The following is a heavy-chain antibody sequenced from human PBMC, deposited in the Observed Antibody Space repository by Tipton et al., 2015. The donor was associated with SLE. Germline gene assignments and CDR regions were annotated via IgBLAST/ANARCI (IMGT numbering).Heavy chain of an antibody. J-gene: IGHJ4*02. CDR3: ARPYYYDSSGYYYFDY. CDR2: IWYDGSNK. V-gene: IGHV3-33*01. D-gene: IGHD3-22*01. CDR1: GFTFSSYD. Sequence: SLRLSCAASGFTFSSYDMHWVRQAPGKGLEWVAVIWYDGSNKYYADSVKGRFTISRDNSKNTLYLQMNSLRAEDTAVYYCARPYYYDSSGYYYFDYWGQGTLVTVSS.